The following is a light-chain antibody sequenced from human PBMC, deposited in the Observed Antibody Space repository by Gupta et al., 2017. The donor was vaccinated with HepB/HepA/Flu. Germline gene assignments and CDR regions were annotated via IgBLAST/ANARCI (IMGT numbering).Light chain of an antibody. Sequence: QSVLTQPPSASGTPGQRVTISCSGTTYNIGRHSVYWYQQLPGTAPKILIYRSDQRPSGVPDRFSGSKYGTSASLAISGLRADDEADYYCAVWDDSLSGRVFGGGTKLTVL. CDR2: RSD. CDR3: AVWDDSLSGRV. CDR1: TYNIGRHS. V-gene: IGLV1-47*01. J-gene: IGLJ2*01.